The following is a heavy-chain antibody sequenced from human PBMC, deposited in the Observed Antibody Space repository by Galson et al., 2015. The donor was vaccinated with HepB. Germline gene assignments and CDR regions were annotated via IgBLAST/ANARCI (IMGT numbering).Heavy chain of an antibody. D-gene: IGHD3-9*01. CDR2: IWYDGSNK. CDR3: ARDISGRHIDC. J-gene: IGHJ4*02. V-gene: IGHV3-33*01. Sequence: SLRLSCAASGFTFSTYGMHWVRQAPGKGLEWVAVIWYDGSNKYYADSVKGRFTISRDNSKNTLYLQMNGLRAEDTAMYYCARDISGRHIDCWGQGTLVTVSS. CDR1: GFTFSTYG.